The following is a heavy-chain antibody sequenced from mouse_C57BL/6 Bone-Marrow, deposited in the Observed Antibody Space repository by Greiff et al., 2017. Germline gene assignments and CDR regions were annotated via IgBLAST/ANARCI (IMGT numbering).Heavy chain of an antibody. CDR1: GYTFTGYW. J-gene: IGHJ2*01. D-gene: IGHD3-2*02. CDR2: ILPGSGST. V-gene: IGHV1-9*01. CDR3: ATAQATH. Sequence: VKVVESGAELMKPGASVKLSCKATGYTFTGYWIEWVKQRPGHGLEWIGEILPGSGSTNYNEKFKGKATFTADTSSNTAYMQLSSLTTEDSAIYYCATAQATHWGQGTTLTVSS.